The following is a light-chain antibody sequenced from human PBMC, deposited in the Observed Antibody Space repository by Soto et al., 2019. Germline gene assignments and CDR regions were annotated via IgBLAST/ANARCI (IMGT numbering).Light chain of an antibody. CDR3: SSFAGINNLL. V-gene: IGLV2-8*01. CDR1: SSDVGAYDY. CDR2: GVS. Sequence: QSALTQPPSASGSPGQSVTISCTGTSSDVGAYDYVSWYQQHPGKAPKLMIYGVSQRPSGVPDRFSGSKSGNTASLTISGLQAEDEGDYYCSSFAGINNLLFGGGTKLTVL. J-gene: IGLJ2*01.